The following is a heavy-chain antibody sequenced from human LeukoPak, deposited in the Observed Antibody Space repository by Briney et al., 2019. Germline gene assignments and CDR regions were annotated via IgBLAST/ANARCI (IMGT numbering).Heavy chain of an antibody. D-gene: IGHD1-26*01. CDR1: GFTFSSYE. CDR3: SLVGATSYYYYGMDV. J-gene: IGHJ6*02. Sequence: GGSLRLSCAASGFTFSSYEMNWVRQAPGKGLEWASYISSSGSTIYYADSVKGRFTISRDNAKNSLYLQMNSLRAEDTAVYYCSLVGATSYYYYGMDVWGQGTTVTVSS. CDR2: ISSSGSTI. V-gene: IGHV3-48*03.